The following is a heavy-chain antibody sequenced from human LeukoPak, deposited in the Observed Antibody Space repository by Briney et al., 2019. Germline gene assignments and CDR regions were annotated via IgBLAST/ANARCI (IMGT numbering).Heavy chain of an antibody. D-gene: IGHD3-10*01. CDR3: ATMALGFRDAFDI. Sequence: ASVKVSCKVSGYTLTELSMHWVRQAPGKGLDWMGGFDPEDGETIYAQKFQGRVTMTEDTSTDTAYMELSSLRSEDTAVCYCATMALGFRDAFDIWGQGTMVTVSS. J-gene: IGHJ3*02. CDR2: FDPEDGET. V-gene: IGHV1-24*01. CDR1: GYTLTELS.